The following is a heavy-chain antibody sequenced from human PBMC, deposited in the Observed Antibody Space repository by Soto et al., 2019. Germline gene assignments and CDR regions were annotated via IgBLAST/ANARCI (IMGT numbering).Heavy chain of an antibody. CDR3: ARGVVPAARGHSWVKYYYYGMDV. Sequence: GGSLRLSCAASGFTFSSYAMHWVRQAPGKGLEWVAVISYDGSNKYYADSVKGRFTISRDNSKNTLYLQMNSLRAEDTAVYYCARGVVPAARGHSWVKYYYYGMDVWGQGTTVTVSS. CDR2: ISYDGSNK. D-gene: IGHD2-2*01. J-gene: IGHJ6*02. V-gene: IGHV3-30-3*01. CDR1: GFTFSSYA.